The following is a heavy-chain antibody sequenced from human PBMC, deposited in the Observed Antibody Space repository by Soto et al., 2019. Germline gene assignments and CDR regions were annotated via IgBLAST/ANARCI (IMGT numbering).Heavy chain of an antibody. Sequence: LRLSFASSGFTFSDYAIPWVRQAPGKGLEWVAVVSHDGRNTHYADSVKGRFTISRDSSKNTVSLEMTSLRAEDTAVYYCAKGGRQWLVTSDFNYWGQGALVTVSS. J-gene: IGHJ4*02. CDR2: VSHDGRNT. CDR3: AKGGRQWLVTSDFNY. D-gene: IGHD6-19*01. V-gene: IGHV3-30*18. CDR1: GFTFSDYA.